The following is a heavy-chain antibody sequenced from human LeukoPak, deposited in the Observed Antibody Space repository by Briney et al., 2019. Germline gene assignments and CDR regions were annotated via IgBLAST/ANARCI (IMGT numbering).Heavy chain of an antibody. CDR1: GGSINTIIYY. CDR2: IYYSGNT. J-gene: IGHJ4*02. Sequence: PSETLSLTCTVSGGSINTIIYYWGWIRQPPGKGLEWIGNIYYSGNTYYNPSLKSRVTISVDTSKNQFSLKLRSVTAADTAVYYRARQVDVATIDNYYFDYWGQGTLVTVSS. CDR3: ARQVDVATIDNYYFDY. D-gene: IGHD5-12*01. V-gene: IGHV4-39*07.